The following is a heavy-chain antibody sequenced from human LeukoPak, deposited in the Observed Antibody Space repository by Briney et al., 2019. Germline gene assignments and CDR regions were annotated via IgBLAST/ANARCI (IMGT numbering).Heavy chain of an antibody. D-gene: IGHD3-16*01. CDR1: GFTFSSYE. V-gene: IGHV3-48*03. J-gene: IGHJ3*01. CDR2: ISSFGSTI. CDR3: VKDMSAFDF. Sequence: GGSLRLSCAASGFTFSSYEMSWVRQAPGKGLEWVSYISSFGSTIYYADSVEGRFTISRDNSKNTLSLDMNSLRAEDTAVYFCVKDMSAFDFWGQGIMVTVSS.